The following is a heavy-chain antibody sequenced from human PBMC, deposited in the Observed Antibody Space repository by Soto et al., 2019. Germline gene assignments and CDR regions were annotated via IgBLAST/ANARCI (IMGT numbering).Heavy chain of an antibody. D-gene: IGHD1-26*01. Sequence: EVQLLESGGGLVQPGGSLRLSCAASGFPFSTSAMNWVRQAPGKGLEWVSIISATSDAAYYAESVKGRFTSSRDNSKNTLYLQMNSLRPEDTAMYYCGKYSGSYPVYNGMNVWGHGTTVTVSS. CDR3: GKYSGSYPVYNGMNV. V-gene: IGHV3-23*01. J-gene: IGHJ6*02. CDR2: ISATSDAA. CDR1: GFPFSTSA.